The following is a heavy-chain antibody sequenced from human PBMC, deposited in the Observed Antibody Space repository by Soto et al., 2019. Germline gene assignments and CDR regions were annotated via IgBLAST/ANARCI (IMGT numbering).Heavy chain of an antibody. D-gene: IGHD3-16*01. J-gene: IGHJ5*02. CDR2: MTPDSGDT. CDR3: ARDPFYGWFDT. CDR1: GHTLASYD. V-gene: IGHV1-8*01. Sequence: QVQLVQSGAEVRKPGASVKVSCKASGHTLASYDINWVRQATGQGLEWMGWMTPDSGDTGYAQTFQGRVTMTWDTSITTAYMELSSLRSDDKAVYYCARDPFYGWFDTWGQGTLVTVSS.